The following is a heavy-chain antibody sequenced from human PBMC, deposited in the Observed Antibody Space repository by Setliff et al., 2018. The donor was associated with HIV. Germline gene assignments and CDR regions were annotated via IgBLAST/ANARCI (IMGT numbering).Heavy chain of an antibody. V-gene: IGHV1-3*01. CDR3: ARGSCSGCYLSDY. CDR1: GYTFSTNA. CDR2: INAGDDNT. D-gene: IGHD6-19*01. J-gene: IGHJ4*02. Sequence: ASVKVSCKAFGYTFSTNAIHWVRQAPGQRLEWMGYINAGDDNTRYSEKFQGRVTITRDTSANIAYMELSSLRSEDTAVYYCARGSCSGCYLSDYWGLGTLVTVSS.